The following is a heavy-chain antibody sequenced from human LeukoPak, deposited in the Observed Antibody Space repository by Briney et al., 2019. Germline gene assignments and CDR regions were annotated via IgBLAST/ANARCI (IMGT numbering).Heavy chain of an antibody. CDR1: GGSISSSSYY. J-gene: IGHJ6*03. CDR3: ARSLSYYMDV. D-gene: IGHD3-10*01. Sequence: SETLSLTCTVSGGSISSSSYYWGWIRQPPGKGLEWIGSIYYTGSTYYNPSLKSRVTISVDTSKNQFSLKLSSVTAADTAVYYCARSLSYYMDVWGKGTTVTVSS. V-gene: IGHV4-39*07. CDR2: IYYTGST.